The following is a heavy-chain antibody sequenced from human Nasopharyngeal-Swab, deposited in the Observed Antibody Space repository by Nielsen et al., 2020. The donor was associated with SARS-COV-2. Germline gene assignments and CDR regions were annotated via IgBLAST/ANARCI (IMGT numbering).Heavy chain of an antibody. CDR2: ISPYNGIT. D-gene: IGHD6-19*01. V-gene: IGHV1-18*04. CDR1: GYTLTGYY. J-gene: IGHJ4*02. Sequence: ASAKVSCKASGYTLTGYYMHWVRQAPGQWLECMGLISPYNGITNYPQNLQGRVTMTTDTSTTTAYMELRGLRSGATAVYYCAKSSSGPYSSGWHLDFWGQGTLVTVSS. CDR3: AKSSSGPYSSGWHLDF.